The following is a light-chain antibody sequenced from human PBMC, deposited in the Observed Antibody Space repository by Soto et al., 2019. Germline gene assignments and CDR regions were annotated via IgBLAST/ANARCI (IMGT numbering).Light chain of an antibody. CDR1: SGDIGAYNY. Sequence: QSALTQLASVSGSPGQSITISCTGTSGDIGAYNYVSWYQQHPYTAPKLVIYGVSDRPSGVSNRFSASKSGNTASLTISGLQAEDEADYYCSSYTSSTFYVFGTGTKLTVL. V-gene: IGLV2-14*01. J-gene: IGLJ1*01. CDR2: GVS. CDR3: SSYTSSTFYV.